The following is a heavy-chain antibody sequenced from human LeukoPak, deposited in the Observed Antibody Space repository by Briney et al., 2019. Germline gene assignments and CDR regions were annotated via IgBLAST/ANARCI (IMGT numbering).Heavy chain of an antibody. D-gene: IGHD3-22*01. J-gene: IGHJ4*02. Sequence: PSETLSLTCTVSGASITSSNYYWGWIRHTPGRVLEWIGTIYYSGSTYYNPSLKSRVTISVDTSKNQFSLKLSSVTAADTAVYYCARGPSRIDYYDSSGYYSQGPNYFDYWGQGTLVTVSS. CDR2: IYYSGST. CDR1: GASITSSNYY. CDR3: ARGPSRIDYYDSSGYYSQGPNYFDY. V-gene: IGHV4-39*07.